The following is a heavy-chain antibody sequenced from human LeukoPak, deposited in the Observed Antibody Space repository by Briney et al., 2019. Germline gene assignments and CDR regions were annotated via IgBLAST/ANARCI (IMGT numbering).Heavy chain of an antibody. CDR1: GGSISSSSYY. J-gene: IGHJ4*02. D-gene: IGHD3-16*01. Sequence: PSETLSLTCTVSGGSISSSSYYWDWIRQPPGKGLEWIGSIYYSGSTYYNPSLKSRVTISVDTSKNQFSLKLSSVTAADTAVYYCARDSNVWGSCDYWGQGTLVTVSS. V-gene: IGHV4-39*07. CDR2: IYYSGST. CDR3: ARDSNVWGSCDY.